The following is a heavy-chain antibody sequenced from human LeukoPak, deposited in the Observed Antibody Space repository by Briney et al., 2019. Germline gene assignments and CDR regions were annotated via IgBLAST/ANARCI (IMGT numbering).Heavy chain of an antibody. CDR2: IKQDGSEK. J-gene: IGHJ4*02. D-gene: IGHD3-3*01. CDR1: GFTFSSYW. Sequence: QPGGSLRLSCAASGFTFSSYWMSWVRQAPGKGLEWVANIKQDGSEKYYVDSVKGRFTISRDNAKNSLYLQMNSLRAEDTAVYYCAREYYDFWSGYLGSFDYWGQGTLVTVSS. V-gene: IGHV3-7*01. CDR3: AREYYDFWSGYLGSFDY.